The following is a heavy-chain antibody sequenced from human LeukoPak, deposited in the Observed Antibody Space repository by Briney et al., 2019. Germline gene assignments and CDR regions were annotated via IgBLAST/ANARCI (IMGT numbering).Heavy chain of an antibody. CDR3: ASSDYIYGMDG. J-gene: IGHJ6*02. V-gene: IGHV4-34*01. D-gene: IGHD4-11*01. CDR1: GGSFSGYY. CDR2: INHSGST. Sequence: SETLSLTCAVYGGSFSGYYWSWIRQPPGKGLEWIGEINHSGSTNYNPSLKSRVTISVDTSKNQFSLKLSSVTAADTAVYYCASSDYIYGMDGWGQGTTATVSS.